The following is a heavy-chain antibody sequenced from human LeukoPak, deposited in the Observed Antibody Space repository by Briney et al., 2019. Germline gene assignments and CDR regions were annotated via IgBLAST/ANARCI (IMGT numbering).Heavy chain of an antibody. CDR3: ARALYYYDSSGFRLGAFDI. CDR2: INPSGGST. D-gene: IGHD3-22*01. J-gene: IGHJ3*02. V-gene: IGHV1-46*01. CDR1: GYTITSYY. Sequence: ASVKVSCKASGYTITSYYMHWVRQAPGQGLEWMGIINPSGGSTSYAQKFQGRVTMTRDTSTSTVYMELSSLRSEDTAVYYCARALYYYDSSGFRLGAFDIWGQGTMVTV.